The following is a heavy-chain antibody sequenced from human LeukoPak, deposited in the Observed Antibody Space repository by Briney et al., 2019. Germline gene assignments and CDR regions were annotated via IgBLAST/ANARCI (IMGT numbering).Heavy chain of an antibody. V-gene: IGHV4-59*01. CDR1: GGSISSYY. D-gene: IGHD6-19*01. CDR3: AREKSSGWSPFDY. J-gene: IGHJ4*02. Sequence: SETLSLTCTVSGGSISSYYWSWIRQPPGKGLEWIGFIYYSGSTNYNPSLKSRVTISVDTSKNQFSLRLSSVTAADTAVYYCAREKSSGWSPFDYWGQGTLVTASS. CDR2: IYYSGST.